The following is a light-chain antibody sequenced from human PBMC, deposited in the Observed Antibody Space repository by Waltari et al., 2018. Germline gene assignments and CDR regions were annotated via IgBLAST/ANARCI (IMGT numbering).Light chain of an antibody. J-gene: IGLJ3*02. V-gene: IGLV1-44*01. CDR1: SSNIGSNT. Sequence: QSVLTQPPSASGTPGQRVTIPCSGSSSNIGSNTVNWYQQLPGTAPKLLIYSTNQRPPGVPDRFSGSKSGTSASLAISGLQSADEADYYCAAWDDSLNGWVFGGGTKLTVL. CDR2: STN. CDR3: AAWDDSLNGWV.